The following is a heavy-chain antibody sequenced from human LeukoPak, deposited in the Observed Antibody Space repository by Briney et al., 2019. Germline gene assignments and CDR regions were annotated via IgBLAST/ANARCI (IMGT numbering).Heavy chain of an antibody. Sequence: PGGSLRLSCAASGFTFSDYYMSWIRQPAGKGLEWIGLIYTSGSTNYNPSLKSRVIISVDTSKNQFSLKLTSVTAADTAVYYCARGTIAADDYYYMDVWGKGTTVTISS. CDR1: GFTFSDYY. CDR3: ARGTIAADDYYYMDV. CDR2: IYTSGST. J-gene: IGHJ6*03. D-gene: IGHD6-13*01. V-gene: IGHV4-4*07.